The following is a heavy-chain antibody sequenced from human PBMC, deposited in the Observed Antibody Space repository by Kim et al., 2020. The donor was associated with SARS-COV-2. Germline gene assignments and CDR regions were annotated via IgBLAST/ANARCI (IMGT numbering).Heavy chain of an antibody. V-gene: IGHV3-11*03. D-gene: IGHD3-10*01. Sequence: ADTVKGRFTISRDNAKNSLYLQMNSLRAEDTAVYYCASYTMVRGVMAFDIWGQGTMVTVSS. CDR3: ASYTMVRGVMAFDI. J-gene: IGHJ3*02.